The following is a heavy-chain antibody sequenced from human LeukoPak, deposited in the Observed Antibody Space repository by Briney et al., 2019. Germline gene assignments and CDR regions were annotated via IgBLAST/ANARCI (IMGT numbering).Heavy chain of an antibody. CDR3: ARSFGRAARPGKDY. CDR2: MNPNSGNT. CDR1: GYTFTSYD. Sequence: GASVKVSCKASGYTFTSYDINWVRQATGQGLEWMGWMNPNSGNTGYAQKFQGRVTMTRNTSISTAYMELSSLRSEDTAVYYCARSFGRAARPGKDYWGQGTLVTVSS. J-gene: IGHJ4*02. D-gene: IGHD6-6*01. V-gene: IGHV1-8*01.